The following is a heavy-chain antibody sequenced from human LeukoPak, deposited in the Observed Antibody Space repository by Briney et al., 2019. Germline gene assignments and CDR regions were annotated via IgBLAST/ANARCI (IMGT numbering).Heavy chain of an antibody. Sequence: ASVKVSCKVSGYTLTELSMHWVRQAPGKGLEWMGGFDPEDGETIYAQKFQGRVTMTEDTSTDTAYMELRSLRSDDTAVYYCARVIRSIAVAQDHGIDYWGQGTLVTVSS. CDR3: ARVIRSIAVAQDHGIDY. CDR1: GYTLTELS. V-gene: IGHV1-24*01. D-gene: IGHD6-19*01. CDR2: FDPEDGET. J-gene: IGHJ4*02.